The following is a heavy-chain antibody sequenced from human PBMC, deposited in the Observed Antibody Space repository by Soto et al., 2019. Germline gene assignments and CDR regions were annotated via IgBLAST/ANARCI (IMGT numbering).Heavy chain of an antibody. CDR2: VSSTGST. J-gene: IGHJ4*02. V-gene: IGHV4-59*01. D-gene: IGHD2-21*01. Sequence: SETLSLTCTVSGASITQYYWNWIRQSPGKGLEWIVSVSSTGSTVFNPSLTSRVTVSLDTSKNQFSLTLNSVTAADTAVYYFARGGGSPYHIHEFDFWGQGTLATLSS. CDR3: ARGGGSPYHIHEFDF. CDR1: GASITQYY.